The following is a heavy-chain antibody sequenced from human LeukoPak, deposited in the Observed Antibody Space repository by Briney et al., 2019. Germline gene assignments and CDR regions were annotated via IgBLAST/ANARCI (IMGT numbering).Heavy chain of an antibody. CDR3: ARSTTGTGRWFDP. D-gene: IGHD1-1*01. Sequence: SETLSLTCTVSGGSISSGSYYWSWIRQPAGKGLEWIGRIYTSGSTNYNPSLKSRVTISVDTSKNQFSLKLSSVTAADTAVYYCARSTTGTGRWFDPWGQGTLVTVSS. CDR2: IYTSGST. J-gene: IGHJ5*02. V-gene: IGHV4-61*02. CDR1: GGSISSGSYY.